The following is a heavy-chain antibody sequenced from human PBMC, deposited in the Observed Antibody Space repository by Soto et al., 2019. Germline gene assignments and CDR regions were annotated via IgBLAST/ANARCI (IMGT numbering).Heavy chain of an antibody. Sequence: SVKVSCKASGGTFSSYTISWVRQAPGQGLEWMGRIIPILGIANYAQKFQGRVTITADKSTSTAYMELSSLRSEDTAVYYCAGGGDCSGGSCYSDAFDIWGQGTMVTVSS. J-gene: IGHJ3*02. V-gene: IGHV1-69*02. CDR2: IIPILGIA. CDR1: GGTFSSYT. D-gene: IGHD2-15*01. CDR3: AGGGDCSGGSCYSDAFDI.